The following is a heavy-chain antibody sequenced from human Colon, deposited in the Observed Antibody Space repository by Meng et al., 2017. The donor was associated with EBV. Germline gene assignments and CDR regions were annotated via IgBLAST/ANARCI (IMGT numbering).Heavy chain of an antibody. CDR2: INENGGTT. V-gene: IGHV3-74*03. CDR1: GFTFSTYW. CDR3: SRDLAGPFDD. J-gene: IGHJ4*02. Sequence: VQLLESGGALVQPGGSLRLSCAVSGFTFSTYWMHWVRQAPGKGLVWISRINENGGTTTYADSVRGRFTISRDNTKNTLYLEMNNLRDDDTAVYFCSRDLAGPFDDWGQGTLVTVSS.